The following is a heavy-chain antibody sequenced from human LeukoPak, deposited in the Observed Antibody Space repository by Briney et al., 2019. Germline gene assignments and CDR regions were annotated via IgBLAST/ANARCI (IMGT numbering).Heavy chain of an antibody. Sequence: PSETLSLTCTVSGGSTSSYYWSWIRQPPEKGLEWLGYIYYSGSTYYNPSLKSRVTISIDTSKNQFSLKLSSVTAADTAVYYCARAGVKYDGSNYYYGRWYFDLWGRGTLVTVSS. J-gene: IGHJ2*01. CDR3: ARAGVKYDGSNYYYGRWYFDL. V-gene: IGHV4-59*01. D-gene: IGHD3-22*01. CDR1: GGSTSSYY. CDR2: IYYSGST.